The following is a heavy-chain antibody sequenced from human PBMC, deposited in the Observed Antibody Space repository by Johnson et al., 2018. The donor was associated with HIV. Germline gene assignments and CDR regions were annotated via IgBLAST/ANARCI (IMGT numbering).Heavy chain of an antibody. CDR1: GFTFSDYY. CDR2: ISSSGDII. V-gene: IGHV3-11*04. Sequence: QEQLEESGGGLVKPGGSLRLSCAASGFTFSDYYMTWIRQAPGKGLEWLSFISSSGDIIRYADSVKGRFTISRDNAKNSLILQMNSLRDEDTAVYYCARRTVTALFDIWGQGTMVTVSS. D-gene: IGHD4-17*01. J-gene: IGHJ3*02. CDR3: ARRTVTALFDI.